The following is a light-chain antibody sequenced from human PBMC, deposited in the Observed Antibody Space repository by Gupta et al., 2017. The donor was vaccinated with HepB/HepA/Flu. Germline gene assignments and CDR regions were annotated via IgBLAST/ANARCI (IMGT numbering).Light chain of an antibody. Sequence: QSALTQPASVSGSPGQSITISCTGTSSDVGGYDYVSWYQQHPGKAPKLVIYDVHYRPSGVSNRFSGSKSGNTASLTITGLQAEDEADYYCSSYASSITLYWVFGGGTKLTVL. CDR3: SSYASSITLYWV. V-gene: IGLV2-14*03. J-gene: IGLJ3*02. CDR2: DVH. CDR1: SSDVGGYDY.